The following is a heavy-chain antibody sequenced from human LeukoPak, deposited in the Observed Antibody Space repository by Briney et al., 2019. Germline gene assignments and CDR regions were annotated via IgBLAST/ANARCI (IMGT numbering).Heavy chain of an antibody. D-gene: IGHD3-9*01. CDR3: ARAPPYDILTGSPFDY. Sequence: GASVKVSCKASGGTFISYAISWVRQAPGQGLEWMGGIIPIFGTANYAQKFQGRVTITADESTSTAYMELSSLRSEDTAVYYCARAPPYDILTGSPFDYWGQGTLVTVSS. CDR1: GGTFISYA. V-gene: IGHV1-69*13. J-gene: IGHJ4*02. CDR2: IIPIFGTA.